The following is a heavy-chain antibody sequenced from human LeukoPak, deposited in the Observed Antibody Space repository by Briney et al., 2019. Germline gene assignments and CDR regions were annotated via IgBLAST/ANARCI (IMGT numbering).Heavy chain of an antibody. D-gene: IGHD3-22*01. V-gene: IGHV3-33*08. CDR3: ARDVRYYDSSGYYWFDP. Sequence: GGSLRLSCAASGFTFSSYSMNWVRQAPGKGLEWVALIWYDGSNKYYADSVKGRFTISRDNSKNTLYLQMNSLRAEDTAVYYCARDVRYYDSSGYYWFDPWGQGTLVTVSS. CDR2: IWYDGSNK. J-gene: IGHJ5*02. CDR1: GFTFSSYS.